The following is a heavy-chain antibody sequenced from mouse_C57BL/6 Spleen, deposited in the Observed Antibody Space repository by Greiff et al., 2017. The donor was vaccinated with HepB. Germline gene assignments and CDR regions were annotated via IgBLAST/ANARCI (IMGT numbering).Heavy chain of an antibody. CDR3: ARRYYYGSSHYYAMDY. J-gene: IGHJ4*01. D-gene: IGHD1-1*01. CDR1: GYSFTGYY. V-gene: IGHV1-42*01. CDR2: INPSTGGT. Sequence: VQLQQSGPELVKPGASVKISCKASGYSFTGYYMNWVKQSPEKSLEWIGEINPSTGGTTYNQKFKAKATLTVDKSSSTAYMQLKSLTSEDSAVYYCARRYYYGSSHYYAMDYWGQGTSVTVSS.